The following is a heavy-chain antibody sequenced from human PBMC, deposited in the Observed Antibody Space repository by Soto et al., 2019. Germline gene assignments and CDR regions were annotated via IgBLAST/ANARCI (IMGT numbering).Heavy chain of an antibody. CDR1: GYTFTSYG. V-gene: IGHV1-18*01. CDR2: ISAYNGNT. D-gene: IGHD6-13*01. J-gene: IGHJ5*02. Sequence: ASVKVSCKASGYTFTSYGISWVRQAPGQGLEWMGWISAYNGNTNYAQKLQDRVTMTTDTSTSTAYMELRSLRSDDTAVYYCARAGRRGGVQQTNWFDPWGQGTLVTVSS. CDR3: ARAGRRGGVQQTNWFDP.